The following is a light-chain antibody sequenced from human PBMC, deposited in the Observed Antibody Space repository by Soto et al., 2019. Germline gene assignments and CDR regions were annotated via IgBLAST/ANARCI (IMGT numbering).Light chain of an antibody. Sequence: DIQMTQSPSSLSASIGDRITITCRASQSISSHLYWFQQKPGQATKLLIYAASSLQSGVPSRFSGSGSGTDFTLTISSLQPEDFATYYCQQSYSNSITFGQGTRREIK. V-gene: IGKV1-39*01. CDR1: QSISSH. J-gene: IGKJ5*01. CDR3: QQSYSNSIT. CDR2: AAS.